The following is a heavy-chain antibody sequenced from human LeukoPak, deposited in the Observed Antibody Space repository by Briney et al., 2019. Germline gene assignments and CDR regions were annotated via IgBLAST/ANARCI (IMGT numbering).Heavy chain of an antibody. CDR3: ARLTKGRFFDYVFDF. Sequence: SETLSLTCTVSGDSVSDSIHYWGWIRQPPGKGLEWIGNIYYTGSTHSNPSLRSRVTMSVDTSKNQFSLKMSSVTAADTAVYYCARLTKGRFFDYVFDFWGQGTLLTVSS. D-gene: IGHD3-9*01. CDR2: IYYTGST. CDR1: GDSVSDSIHY. J-gene: IGHJ4*02. V-gene: IGHV4-39*01.